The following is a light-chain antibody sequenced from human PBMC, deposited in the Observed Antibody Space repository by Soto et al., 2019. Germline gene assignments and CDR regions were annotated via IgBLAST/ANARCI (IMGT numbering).Light chain of an antibody. V-gene: IGKV3-11*01. Sequence: EVVLTQSPGTLSLSPGERATLSCRASQSVINYLAWYQQKPGQAPRLLIYDASNRATGIPARFSGSGSGTDFTLTISTLEPEDFAVYYCQHRSSWPLTFGGGTKVDIK. CDR2: DAS. CDR3: QHRSSWPLT. J-gene: IGKJ4*01. CDR1: QSVINY.